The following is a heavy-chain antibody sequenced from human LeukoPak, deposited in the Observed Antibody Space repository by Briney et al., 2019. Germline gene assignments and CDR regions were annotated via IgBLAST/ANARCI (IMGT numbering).Heavy chain of an antibody. Sequence: SETLSLTCTVSGGSISSYYWSWIRQPPGKGLEWIGYIYTSGSTNYNPSLKSRVTISVDTSKNQFSLKLSSVTAADTAVYYCARHEGYSSYWYLDLWGRGTLVTVSS. CDR3: ARHEGYSSYWYLDL. J-gene: IGHJ2*01. D-gene: IGHD6-13*01. V-gene: IGHV4-4*09. CDR1: GGSISSYY. CDR2: IYTSGST.